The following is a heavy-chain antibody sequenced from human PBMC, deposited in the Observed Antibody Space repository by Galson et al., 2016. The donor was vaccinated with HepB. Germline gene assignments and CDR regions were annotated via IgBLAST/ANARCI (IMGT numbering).Heavy chain of an antibody. D-gene: IGHD5-12*01. V-gene: IGHV3-48*03. CDR1: GFTFGNYE. J-gene: IGHJ4*02. CDR2: ISKSGTTV. CDR3: VRDDIVAPGEATYYFDY. Sequence: SLRLSCAASGFTFGNYEMNWVRQAPGKGLEWVSFISKSGTTVYYADSVKGRFTISRDNANNALYLHMDSLGVEDTAVYYCVRDDIVAPGEATYYFDYWGQGTLVPVSS.